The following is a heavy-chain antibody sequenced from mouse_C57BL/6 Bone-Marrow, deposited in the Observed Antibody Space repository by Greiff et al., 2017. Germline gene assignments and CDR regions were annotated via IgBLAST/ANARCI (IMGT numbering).Heavy chain of an antibody. J-gene: IGHJ1*03. D-gene: IGHD2-2*01. CDR2: IYPRSGNT. V-gene: IGHV1-81*01. Sequence: VQLQQSGAELARPGASVKLSCKASGYTFTSYGISWVKQSTGQGLEWIGEIYPRSGNTYYNEKFKGKATLTADKSSSTAYMELRSLTSEDSAVYFCARSFGYHWYFDVWGTGTTVTVSS. CDR1: GYTFTSYG. CDR3: ARSFGYHWYFDV.